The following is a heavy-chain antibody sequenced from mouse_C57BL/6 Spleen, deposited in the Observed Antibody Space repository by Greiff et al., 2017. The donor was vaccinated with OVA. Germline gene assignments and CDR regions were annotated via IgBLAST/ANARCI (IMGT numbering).Heavy chain of an antibody. CDR2: ISYDGSN. D-gene: IGHD2-4*01. CDR3: ARGYYDYAFAY. CDR1: GYSITSGYY. J-gene: IGHJ3*01. V-gene: IGHV3-6*01. Sequence: DVQLQESGPGLVKPSQSLSLTCSVTGYSITSGYYWNWIRQFPGNKLEWMGYISYDGSNNYNPSLKNRISITRDTSKNQFFLKLNSVTTEDTATYYCARGYYDYAFAYWGQGTLVTVSA.